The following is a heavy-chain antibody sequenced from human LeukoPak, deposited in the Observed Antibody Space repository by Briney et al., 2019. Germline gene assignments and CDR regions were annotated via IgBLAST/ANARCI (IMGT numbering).Heavy chain of an antibody. CDR2: IYYSGST. CDR3: ARLGPNWNDGFDP. Sequence: SETLSLTCTVSGGSISSGGYYWSWIRQHPGKGLEWIGYIYYSGSTYYNPSLKSRVTISIDTSKNQFSLKLNSVTAADTAMYYCARLGPNWNDGFDPWGQGTLVTVSS. D-gene: IGHD1-20*01. J-gene: IGHJ5*02. CDR1: GGSISSGGYY. V-gene: IGHV4-31*03.